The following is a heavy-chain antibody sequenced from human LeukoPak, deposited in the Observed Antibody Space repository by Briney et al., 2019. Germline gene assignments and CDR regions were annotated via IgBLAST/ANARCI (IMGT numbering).Heavy chain of an antibody. CDR1: GFTFSNYG. D-gene: IGHD2-21*01. CDR3: AKAPVTSCRGAYCYPFDY. J-gene: IGHJ4*02. V-gene: IGHV3-23*01. CDR2: ISGSGGTT. Sequence: GGSLRLSCAASGFTFSNYGMSWVRQAPGKGLEWISAISGSGGTTYYADSVKGQFTISRDNSNNTLYLQMNSLRAEDAAVYYCAKAPVTSCRGAYCYPFDYWGQGTLVTVSS.